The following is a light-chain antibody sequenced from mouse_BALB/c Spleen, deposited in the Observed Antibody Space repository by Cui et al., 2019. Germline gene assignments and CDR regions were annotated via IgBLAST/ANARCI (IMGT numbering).Light chain of an antibody. CDR2: RAN. J-gene: IGKJ4*01. Sequence: DIKMTQSPSSMYASLGERVTITCKASQDINSYLSWFQQKPGKSPKTLIYRANRLVEGDPSRFSGSGSGQDYSLTISSLEYEDMGIYYCLQYDEFPFTFGSGTKLEIK. CDR3: LQYDEFPFT. CDR1: QDINSY. V-gene: IGKV14-111*01.